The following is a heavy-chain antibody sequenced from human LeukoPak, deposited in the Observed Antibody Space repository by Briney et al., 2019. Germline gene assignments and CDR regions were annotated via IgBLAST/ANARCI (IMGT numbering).Heavy chain of an antibody. V-gene: IGHV2-5*01. D-gene: IGHD2-15*01. CDR2: IYWNDDR. J-gene: IGHJ4*02. CDR1: GFSLSTSGVG. CDR3: AHRPGYCSGGSCYVFDY. Sequence: ESGPTLVKPTQTLTLTCTFSGFSLSTSGVGVDWIRQPPGKALEWLALIYWNDDRRYSPSLKSRLTITKDTSKNQVVLTMTNMDPVDTATYYCAHRPGYCSGGSCYVFDYWGQGTLVIVSS.